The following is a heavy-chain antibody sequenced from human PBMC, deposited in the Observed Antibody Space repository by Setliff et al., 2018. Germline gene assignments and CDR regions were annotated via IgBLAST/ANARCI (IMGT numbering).Heavy chain of an antibody. V-gene: IGHV5-51*01. Sequence: GESLTLSCKGSGYSFTSYWIGWVRQMPGKGLEWMGIIYPGDSDTRYGPSFQGQVTISADKSISTAYLQWSSLKASDTAMYYCARRYSSSSAIDYWGQGTLITVSS. CDR1: GYSFTSYW. J-gene: IGHJ4*02. CDR2: IYPGDSDT. D-gene: IGHD6-6*01. CDR3: ARRYSSSSAIDY.